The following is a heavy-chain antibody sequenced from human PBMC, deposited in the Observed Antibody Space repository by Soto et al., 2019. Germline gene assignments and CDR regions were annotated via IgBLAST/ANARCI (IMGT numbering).Heavy chain of an antibody. CDR3: EKDQNHMLSNAGSYYSSYYYGMDV. D-gene: IGHD3-10*01. Sequence: EVQLLESGGGLVQPGGSLRLSCAASGFTFSSYAMSWVRQAPGKGLEWVSAISGSGGSTYYADSVKGRFTISRDNSKNTLYLQMNSLRAEDTAVYYCEKDQNHMLSNAGSYYSSYYYGMDVWGQGTTVTVSS. V-gene: IGHV3-23*01. J-gene: IGHJ6*02. CDR1: GFTFSSYA. CDR2: ISGSGGST.